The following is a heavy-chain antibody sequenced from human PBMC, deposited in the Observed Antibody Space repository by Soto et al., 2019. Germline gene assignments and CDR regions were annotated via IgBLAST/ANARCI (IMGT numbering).Heavy chain of an antibody. CDR1: GGTFSSYA. Sequence: SVKVSCKASGGTFSSYAISWVRQAPGQGLEWMGGIIPIFGTANYAQKFQGRVTITADESTSTAYMELSSLRSEDTAVYYCARVFLFSGYYPNYFDYWGQGTLVTVSS. CDR2: IIPIFGTA. J-gene: IGHJ4*02. CDR3: ARVFLFSGYYPNYFDY. V-gene: IGHV1-69*13. D-gene: IGHD3-22*01.